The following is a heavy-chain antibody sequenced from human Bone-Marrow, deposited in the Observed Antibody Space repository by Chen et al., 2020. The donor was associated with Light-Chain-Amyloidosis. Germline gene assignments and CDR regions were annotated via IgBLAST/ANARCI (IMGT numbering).Heavy chain of an antibody. D-gene: IGHD6-19*01. CDR2: ISWNGGSR. CDR1: GFTFDDYA. Sequence: EVQLVESGGGLVQPGRSLRLSCAASGFTFDDYAMHWVRQAPGNGLEGVSGISWNGGSRGYAASVKGRFTISRNNAKNSLYLQMNSLRAEDPAFYYCAKDMVFAGPSSGWYPPRGVFDYWGQGTLVTVSS. CDR3: AKDMVFAGPSSGWYPPRGVFDY. V-gene: IGHV3-9*01. J-gene: IGHJ4*02.